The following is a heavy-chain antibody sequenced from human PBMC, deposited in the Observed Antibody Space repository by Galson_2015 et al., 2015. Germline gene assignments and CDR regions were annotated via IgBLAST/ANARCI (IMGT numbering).Heavy chain of an antibody. CDR3: ARDEGTGWYVGEF. V-gene: IGHV3-33*05. D-gene: IGHD6-19*01. Sequence: SLRLSCAASGFTFNSYGMHWVRQAPGKGLEWVAFITYDGGKKNYADSVKGRFTVSRDNSQNTLYLQVNSLRGDDTAVYYCARDEGTGWYVGEFWGQGTLVTVSS. CDR1: GFTFNSYG. J-gene: IGHJ4*02. CDR2: ITYDGGKK.